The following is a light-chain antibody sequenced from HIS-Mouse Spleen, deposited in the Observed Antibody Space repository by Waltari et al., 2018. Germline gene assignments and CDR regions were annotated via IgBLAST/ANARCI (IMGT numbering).Light chain of an antibody. CDR2: RNK. CDR3: AAWDDSLSGV. V-gene: IGLV1-47*01. J-gene: IGLJ2*01. CDR1: SSNIGSNY. Sequence: QSVLTQPPSASGTPGQRVTISCSGSSSNIGSNYVYWYQQLPGTAPKLLIYRNKQRPSGVPDRFSGSKSGTSASLAISGLRSEDDADYYCAAWDDSLSGVFGGGTKLTVL.